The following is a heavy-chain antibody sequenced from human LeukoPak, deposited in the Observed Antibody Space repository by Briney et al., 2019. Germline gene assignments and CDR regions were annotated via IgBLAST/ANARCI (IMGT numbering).Heavy chain of an antibody. Sequence: SETLSLTCAVYGGSFSGYYWSWIRQPPGKGLEWIGEINHSGSTKYNPSLKSRVTISEDTSKHQFSLKLSSVTAADTAVYCCARGQYSSSPVFDFWGQGTLVTVSS. D-gene: IGHD6-6*01. CDR2: INHSGST. V-gene: IGHV4-34*01. J-gene: IGHJ4*02. CDR3: ARGQYSSSPVFDF. CDR1: GGSFSGYY.